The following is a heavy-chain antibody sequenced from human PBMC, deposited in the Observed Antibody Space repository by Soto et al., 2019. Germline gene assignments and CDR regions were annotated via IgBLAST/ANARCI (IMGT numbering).Heavy chain of an antibody. Sequence: QVQLQQWGAGLLKPSETLSLTCAVYGGSFSGYYWSWIRQPPGKGLEWIGEINHSGSTNYNPSLKIRVTISVDTSKNQFSLKLSSVTAADTAVYHCARGRGCYAGWFDPWGQGTLVTVSS. CDR3: ARGRGCYAGWFDP. D-gene: IGHD2-15*01. J-gene: IGHJ5*02. CDR2: INHSGST. CDR1: GGSFSGYY. V-gene: IGHV4-34*01.